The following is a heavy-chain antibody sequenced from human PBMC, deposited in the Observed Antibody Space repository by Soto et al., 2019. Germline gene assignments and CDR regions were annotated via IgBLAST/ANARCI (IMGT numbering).Heavy chain of an antibody. CDR3: ARADYYGSGGDY. CDR2: IKEDGSEK. CDR1: GFTFSSYW. J-gene: IGHJ4*02. D-gene: IGHD3-10*01. V-gene: IGHV3-7*01. Sequence: VGSLRLSCAASGFTFSSYWMSWVRQAPGKGLEWVANIKEDGSEKYYVDSVKGRFTISRDHAENSLYLQMNSLRAEDTAVYYCARADYYGSGGDYWGQGTLVTVSS.